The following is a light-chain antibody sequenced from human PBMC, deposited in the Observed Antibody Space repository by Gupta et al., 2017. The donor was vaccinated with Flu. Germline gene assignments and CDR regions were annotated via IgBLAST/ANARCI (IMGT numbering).Light chain of an antibody. J-gene: IGLJ3*02. CDR2: DDS. CDR1: NIGSKS. Sequence: SSVPTLPPSVSGAPGQTARITCGGNNIGSKSVNWYHQKSGQAPVLVVYDDSDRPSGIPERISGSNSGNTATLTISRVEAGDEADYYCHVWDSGSYHQVFGGGTKLTVL. V-gene: IGLV3-21*02. CDR3: HVWDSGSYHQV.